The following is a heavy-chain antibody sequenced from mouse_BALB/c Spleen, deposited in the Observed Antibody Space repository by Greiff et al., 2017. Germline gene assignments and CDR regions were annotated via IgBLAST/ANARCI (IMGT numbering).Heavy chain of an antibody. Sequence: VHVKQSGPELVKPGASVKMSCKASGYTFTSYVMHWVKQKPGQGLEWIGYINPYNDGTKYNEKFKGKATLTSDKSSSTAYMELSSLTSEDSAVYYCAPYGSSYGFAYWGQGTLVTVSA. CDR3: APYGSSYGFAY. J-gene: IGHJ3*01. V-gene: IGHV1-14*01. D-gene: IGHD1-1*01. CDR1: GYTFTSYV. CDR2: INPYNDGT.